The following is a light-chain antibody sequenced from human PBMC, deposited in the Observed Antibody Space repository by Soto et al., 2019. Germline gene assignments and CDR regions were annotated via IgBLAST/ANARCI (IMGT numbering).Light chain of an antibody. CDR3: QAWDLNTWV. CDR1: KLGDRY. CDR2: QDN. V-gene: IGLV3-1*01. Sequence: SYELTQPPSVSVSPGQTASITCSGDKLGDRYACWYQQKPGQSPVLVIYQDNKRPSGIPERFSGSNSGNTATLTISGTQAIDEADYYCQAWDLNTWVFGGGTKLTVL. J-gene: IGLJ3*02.